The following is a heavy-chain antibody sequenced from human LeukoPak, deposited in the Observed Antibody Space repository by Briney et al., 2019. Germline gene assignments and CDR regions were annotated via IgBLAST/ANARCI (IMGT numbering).Heavy chain of an antibody. CDR2: IYYSGSA. CDR3: ARLTGYDWESSYDY. J-gene: IGHJ4*02. CDR1: GGSISSYY. Sequence: SETLSLTCTVSGGSISSYYWSWIRQPPGKGLEWIGYIYYSGSANYNPSLKSRVTISVDTSKNQFSLKLSSVTAADTAVYYCARLTGYDWESSYDYWGQGTLVTVSS. D-gene: IGHD5-12*01. V-gene: IGHV4-59*01.